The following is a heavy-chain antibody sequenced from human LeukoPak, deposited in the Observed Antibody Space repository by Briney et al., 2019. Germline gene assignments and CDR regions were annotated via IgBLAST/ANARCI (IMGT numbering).Heavy chain of an antibody. CDR2: ISFDGSKK. CDR1: GFTFSSYG. D-gene: IGHD5-18*01. Sequence: PGGSLRLSCAASGFTFSSYGMHWVRQAPGKGLEWVAVISFDGSKKYYADSVKGRFTISRDNSKNTLYLQMNSLRAEDTAAYYCAAPSRYSYERWGAFDIWGQGTMVTVSS. J-gene: IGHJ3*02. V-gene: IGHV3-33*01. CDR3: AAPSRYSYERWGAFDI.